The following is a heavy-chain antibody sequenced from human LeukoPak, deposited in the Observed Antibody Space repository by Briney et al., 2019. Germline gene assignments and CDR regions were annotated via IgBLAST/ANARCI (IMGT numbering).Heavy chain of an antibody. J-gene: IGHJ4*02. CDR2: FSWISGSI. V-gene: IGHV3-9*01. Sequence: PGRSLRLSCAASGFTFDDYAMPWVRQVPGKGLEWVSGFSWISGSIGYVDSVKGRFTISRDNAKNSLYLQMNSLRAEDTALYYCAKGNSYYYDSSGYYYLDYWGQGTLVTVSS. CDR3: AKGNSYYYDSSGYYYLDY. CDR1: GFTFDDYA. D-gene: IGHD3-22*01.